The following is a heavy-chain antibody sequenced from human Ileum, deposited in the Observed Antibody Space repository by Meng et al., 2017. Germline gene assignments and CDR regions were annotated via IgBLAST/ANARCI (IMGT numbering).Heavy chain of an antibody. CDR2: INHTGNT. CDR1: GGSFSGYY. CDR3: ARAVAYSSSWGTSNDAFNI. V-gene: IGHV4-34*01. D-gene: IGHD6-13*01. J-gene: IGHJ3*02. Sequence: QVQLQQWAGGVLKPPGTLSLTCAVDGGSFSGYYCSWLRQPPRKGLVWSGEINHTGNTTYNPSLKSRVTISFDTSKNQFSLKLSSVTAADTAVYYCARAVAYSSSWGTSNDAFNIWGQGTMVTVSS.